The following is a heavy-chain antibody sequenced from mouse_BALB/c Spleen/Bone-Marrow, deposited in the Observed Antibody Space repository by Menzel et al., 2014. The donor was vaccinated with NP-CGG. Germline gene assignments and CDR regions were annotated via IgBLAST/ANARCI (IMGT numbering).Heavy chain of an antibody. CDR1: GFDFSGFW. Sequence: EVKLMESGGGLVQPGGSLKLSCAASGFDFSGFWMGWVRQAPGKGLEWIGEINPDSSTINYTPSLKDRFIISRDNAKNTLCLQMSKVRSEDTALYYCARLGYYGGFAYWGQGTLATVSA. V-gene: IGHV4-1*02. CDR2: INPDSSTI. D-gene: IGHD2-3*01. CDR3: ARLGYYGGFAY. J-gene: IGHJ3*01.